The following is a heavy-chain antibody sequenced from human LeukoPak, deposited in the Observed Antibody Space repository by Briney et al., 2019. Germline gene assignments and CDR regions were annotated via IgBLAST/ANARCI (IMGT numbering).Heavy chain of an antibody. J-gene: IGHJ4*02. V-gene: IGHV1-46*01. Sequence: ASVKVSCKASGYTFTGYYMYCVRQAPGQGRVWMGIINPSGGSTTYAQRLQGRLPMTRDTSTSTVYMELRSLRSEDTAVYYCASTSGYSSSWYYFDNWGQGTLVTVSS. CDR2: INPSGGST. CDR1: GYTFTGYY. CDR3: ASTSGYSSSWYYFDN. D-gene: IGHD6-13*01.